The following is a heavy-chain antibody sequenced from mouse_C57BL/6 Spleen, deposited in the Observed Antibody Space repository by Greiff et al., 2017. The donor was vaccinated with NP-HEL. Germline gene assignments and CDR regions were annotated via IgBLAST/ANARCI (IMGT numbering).Heavy chain of an antibody. CDR3: ARDGRLCAMDY. CDR1: GFTFTSYA. V-gene: IGHV5-4*01. CDR2: ISDGGSYT. Sequence: EVMLVESGGGLVKPGGSLKLSCAASGFTFTSYAMSWVRQTPEQRLEWVATISDGGSYTSYPDNVKGRFTISRDNAKNNLYLQMSHLKSEDTAMYYCARDGRLCAMDYWGQGTSVTVSS. J-gene: IGHJ4*01.